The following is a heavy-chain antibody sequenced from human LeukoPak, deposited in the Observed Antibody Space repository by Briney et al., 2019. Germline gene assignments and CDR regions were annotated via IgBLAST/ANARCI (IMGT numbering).Heavy chain of an antibody. CDR2: INLSGST. CDR1: GGSFSGYY. CDR3: ARGRYYFDY. V-gene: IGHV4-34*01. Sequence: SETLSLTCAVYGGSFSGYYWSWIRQPPGKGLEWIGEINLSGSTNYNPSLKSRVTISVDTSKNQFSLKLSSVTAADTAVNYCARGRYYFDYWGQGTLVTVSS. J-gene: IGHJ4*02.